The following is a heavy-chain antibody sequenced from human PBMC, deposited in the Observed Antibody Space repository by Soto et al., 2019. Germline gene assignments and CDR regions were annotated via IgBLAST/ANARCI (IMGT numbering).Heavy chain of an antibody. Sequence: QVQLQQWGAGLLKPSETLSLTCAVYGGSFSGYYWSWIRQPPGKGLEWIGEINHSGSTNYNPYLKSRATISVDTSTTQFSLKLSSVNAADTAVYYCAKGIAANYYDRLRALNYWVQGILIIVSS. V-gene: IGHV4-34*01. CDR2: INHSGST. J-gene: IGHJ4*02. CDR1: GGSFSGYY. CDR3: AKGIAANYYDRLRALNY. D-gene: IGHD3-22*01.